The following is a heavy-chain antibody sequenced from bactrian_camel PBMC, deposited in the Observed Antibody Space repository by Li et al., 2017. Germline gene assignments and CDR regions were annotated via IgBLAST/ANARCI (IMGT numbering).Heavy chain of an antibody. CDR2: FDSDGGT. CDR1: GLNFDETD. D-gene: IGHD6*01. CDR3: APREGRLYDGAWSLASWYRN. V-gene: IGHV3S10*01. Sequence: QLVESGGGSVQAGGSLRLSCTASGLNFDETDMAWYRQTPGNGCEMVSVFDSDGGTRYVDSVKGRFTISRDNTKNTVYLQMNNLKPEDTAIYYCAPREGRLYDGAWSLASWYRNWGQGTQVTVS. J-gene: IGHJ4*01.